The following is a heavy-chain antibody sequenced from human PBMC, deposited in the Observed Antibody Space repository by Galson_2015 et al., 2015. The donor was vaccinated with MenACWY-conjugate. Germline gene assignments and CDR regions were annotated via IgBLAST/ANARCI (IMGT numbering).Heavy chain of an antibody. CDR3: ASDVPTAGPSDAFDI. CDR2: ISSSSSYI. J-gene: IGHJ3*02. V-gene: IGHV3-21*01. CDR1: GFTFSSYS. Sequence: SLRLSCAASGFTFSSYSMNWVRQAPGKGLEWVSSISSSSSYIYYADSVKGRFTTSRDNAKNSLYLQMNSLRAEDTAVYYCASDVPTAGPSDAFDIWGQGTMVTVSS. D-gene: IGHD1-14*01.